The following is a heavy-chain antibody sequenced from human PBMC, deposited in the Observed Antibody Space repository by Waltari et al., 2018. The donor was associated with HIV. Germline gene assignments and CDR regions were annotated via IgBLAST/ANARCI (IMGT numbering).Heavy chain of an antibody. J-gene: IGHJ2*01. Sequence: EVQLVESGGGLVQPGRSLRLSCAASGFTFDDYAMHWVRQAPGKGLDWVSGISWNSGTIGYADSVKGRFTISRDNAKNSLYLQMNSLRAEDTALYYCAKDKRSGYGGNSVWYVDLWSRGTLVTVSS. V-gene: IGHV3-9*01. D-gene: IGHD4-17*01. CDR2: ISWNSGTI. CDR3: AKDKRSGYGGNSVWYVDL. CDR1: GFTFDDYA.